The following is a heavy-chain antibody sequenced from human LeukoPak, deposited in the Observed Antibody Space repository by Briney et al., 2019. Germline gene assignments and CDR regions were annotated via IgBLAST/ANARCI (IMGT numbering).Heavy chain of an antibody. CDR3: ARDLGYFDY. CDR1: GGSISSYY. J-gene: IGHJ4*02. CDR2: IYYSGST. V-gene: IGHV4-59*01. Sequence: KTSETLSLTCTVSGGSISSYYWSWIRQPPGKGLEWIGYIYYSGSTNYNPSLKSRVTISVDTSKNQFSLKLSSVTAADTAVYYCARDLGYFDYWGQGTLVTVSS. D-gene: IGHD3-3*01.